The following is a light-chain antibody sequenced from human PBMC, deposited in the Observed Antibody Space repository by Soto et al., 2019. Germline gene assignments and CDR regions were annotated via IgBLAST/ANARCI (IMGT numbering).Light chain of an antibody. CDR2: DAS. CDR1: QSVSSY. V-gene: IGKV3-11*01. CDR3: QQRSNWPST. Sequence: EIVLTQSPATLSLSPGERAALSCRASQSVSSYLAWYQQKPGQPPRLLIYDASKRAPGIPARLTGSGSGTDFTLTISSLEPEDFAVYFCQQRSNWPSTFGGGTKVEI. J-gene: IGKJ4*01.